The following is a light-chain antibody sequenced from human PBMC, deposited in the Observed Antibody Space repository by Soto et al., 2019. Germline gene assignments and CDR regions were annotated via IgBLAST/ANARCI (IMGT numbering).Light chain of an antibody. V-gene: IGKV1-9*01. CDR2: AAS. J-gene: IGKJ5*01. CDR3: QQLNSYPT. CDR1: QVISSY. Sequence: IQLTQSPSSLSASVGDIVTITCRASQVISSYLAWYKQKPGKAPKLLIYAASTLESGVPSRFSGSGSGTDFTLTIRSLKPEDYATYYCQQLNSYPTFGQGTRLEIK.